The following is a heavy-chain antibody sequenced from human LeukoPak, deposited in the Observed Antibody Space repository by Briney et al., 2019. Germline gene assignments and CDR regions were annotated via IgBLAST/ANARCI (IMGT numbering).Heavy chain of an antibody. Sequence: GGSLRLSCASSGFTFRRYDMNWVRQAPGKGLEWVSFISSSMISIHYADSVQGRFTISRDNAKNSLYLQMNSLRAEDTALYYCAALRDFWSGYLDDAFDIWGQGTMVTVSS. CDR1: GFTFRRYD. CDR2: ISSSMISI. V-gene: IGHV3-21*04. J-gene: IGHJ3*02. CDR3: AALRDFWSGYLDDAFDI. D-gene: IGHD3-3*01.